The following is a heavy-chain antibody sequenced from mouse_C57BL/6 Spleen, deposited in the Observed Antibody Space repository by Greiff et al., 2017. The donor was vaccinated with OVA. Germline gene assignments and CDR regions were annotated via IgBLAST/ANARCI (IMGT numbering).Heavy chain of an antibody. D-gene: IGHD3-2*02. Sequence: QVQLQQPGAELVRPGSSVKLSCKASGYTFTSYWMDWVKQRPGQGLEWIGNIYPSDSETHYNQKFKDKATLTVDKSSSTAYMQLSSLTSEDSAVYYCARVGSGSVWFAYWGQGTLVTVSA. V-gene: IGHV1-61*01. J-gene: IGHJ3*01. CDR3: ARVGSGSVWFAY. CDR1: GYTFTSYW. CDR2: IYPSDSET.